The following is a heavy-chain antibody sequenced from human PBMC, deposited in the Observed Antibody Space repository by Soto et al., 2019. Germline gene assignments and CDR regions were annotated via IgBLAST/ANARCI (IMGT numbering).Heavy chain of an antibody. CDR3: AKALVNAYYFYDMDV. J-gene: IGHJ6*03. D-gene: IGHD3-16*02. CDR2: ISPGGDSI. V-gene: IGHV3-23*01. CDR1: GFNFNIYA. Sequence: EVQLLDSGGGLVQPGGSLRLSCAASGFNFNIYAMTWVRQAPGKGLEWVSTISPGGDSIYFADSVKGRVTISRDNSKNQLSRQMNSLTAEYMGTCFCAKALVNAYYFYDMDVWGTGTTVTVSS.